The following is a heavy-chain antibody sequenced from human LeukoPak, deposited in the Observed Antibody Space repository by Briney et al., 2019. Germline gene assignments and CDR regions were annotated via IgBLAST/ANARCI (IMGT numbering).Heavy chain of an antibody. CDR3: ARDLVTVTKGFDI. CDR1: GDSLSRLH. V-gene: IGHV4-59*11. Sequence: SETLSLICAVSGDSLSRLHWTCIRQSPGTGLEWIGYIFHIGRTNYNPSLKSRVTISIDTSKHLFPLKLRSVTAADTAVNYWARDLVTVTKGFDIWGQGTMVSVSS. D-gene: IGHD4-17*01. CDR2: IFHIGRT. J-gene: IGHJ3*02.